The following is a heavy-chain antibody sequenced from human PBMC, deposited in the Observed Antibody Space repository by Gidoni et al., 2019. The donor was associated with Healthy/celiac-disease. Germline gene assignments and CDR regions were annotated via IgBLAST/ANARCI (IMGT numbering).Heavy chain of an antibody. J-gene: IGHJ4*02. CDR2: ISGSGGST. D-gene: IGHD3-22*01. CDR1: GFTFSSYA. V-gene: IGHV3-23*01. Sequence: EVQLLESGGGLVQPGGSLRLSCAASGFTFSSYAMSWVRQAPGKGLEWVSAISGSGGSTYYADSVKGRFTISRDNSKNTLYLQMNSLRAEDAAVYYCAKDYYYDSSGYYGYWGQGTLVTVSS. CDR3: AKDYYYDSSGYYGY.